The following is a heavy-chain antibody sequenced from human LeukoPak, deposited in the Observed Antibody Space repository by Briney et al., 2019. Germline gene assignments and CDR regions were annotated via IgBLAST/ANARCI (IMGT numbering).Heavy chain of an antibody. Sequence: PGGSLRLSCAASGFTFSSYAMSWVRQAPGKGLEWVSAISGSGGSTYYADSVKGRFTISRDNSKNTLYLQMNSLRAEDTAVYYCAKDLGTGYYSSSDPFDYWGQGTLVTVSS. CDR1: GFTFSSYA. CDR3: AKDLGTGYYSSSDPFDY. D-gene: IGHD6-6*01. J-gene: IGHJ4*02. CDR2: ISGSGGST. V-gene: IGHV3-23*01.